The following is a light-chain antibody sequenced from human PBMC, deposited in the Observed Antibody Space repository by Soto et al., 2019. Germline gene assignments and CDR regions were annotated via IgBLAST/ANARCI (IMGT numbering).Light chain of an antibody. J-gene: IGKJ1*01. V-gene: IGKV1-39*01. CDR3: QQSYSTLWT. CDR2: AAS. CDR1: QSISSY. Sequence: DIQITQSPSSLSASVGDRVTLTCRASQSISSYLNWYQQKPGKAPKLLIYAASSLQSGVPSRFSGSGSGTDFTLTISSLQPEDFATYYCQQSYSTLWTFGQGTKVDIK.